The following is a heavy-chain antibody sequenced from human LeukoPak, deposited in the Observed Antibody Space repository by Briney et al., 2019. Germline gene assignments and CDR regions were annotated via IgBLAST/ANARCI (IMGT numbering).Heavy chain of an antibody. D-gene: IGHD4-17*01. J-gene: IGHJ6*02. CDR1: GGSISSYY. CDR2: IYYSGST. V-gene: IGHV4-59*01. Sequence: PSETLSLTCTVSGGSISSYYWSWIRQPPGKGLEWIGYIYYSGSTNYNPSLKSRVTISVDTSKNQFSLKLSSVTAADTAVYYCARGNHYGDYPYYYYGMDVWGQGTTVTVSS. CDR3: ARGNHYGDYPYYYYGMDV.